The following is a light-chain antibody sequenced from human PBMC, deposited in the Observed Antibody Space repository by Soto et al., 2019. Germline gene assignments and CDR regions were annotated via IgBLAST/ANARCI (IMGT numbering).Light chain of an antibody. CDR2: DND. J-gene: IGLJ2*01. CDR1: SSNIGNNY. Sequence: QSVLTQPPSVSPSPGQKVTISCSGSSSNIGNNYVSWYQLLPGTAPKLLIYDNDKRPSGIPDRFSGSKSGTSATLGITGLQTGDEADYYCGTWDSRLSAVFGGGTQLTVL. V-gene: IGLV1-51*01. CDR3: GTWDSRLSAV.